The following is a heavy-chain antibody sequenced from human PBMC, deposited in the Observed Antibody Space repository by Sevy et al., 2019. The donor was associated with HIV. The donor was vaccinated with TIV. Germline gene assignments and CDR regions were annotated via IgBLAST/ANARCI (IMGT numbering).Heavy chain of an antibody. CDR3: TTEWGTGTTWERAFDL. V-gene: IGHV3-15*01. CDR1: GFPFSDAW. CDR2: IKNENDGGTT. D-gene: IGHD1-7*01. J-gene: IGHJ3*01. Sequence: GGSLRRSCAASGFPFSDAWMNWVRQAPGKGLEWVGLIKNENDGGTTDYAEPVKGRSNISRDDSKNTLYLQMSSLKTEATAIYYCTTEWGTGTTWERAFDLWGQGTMVTVSS.